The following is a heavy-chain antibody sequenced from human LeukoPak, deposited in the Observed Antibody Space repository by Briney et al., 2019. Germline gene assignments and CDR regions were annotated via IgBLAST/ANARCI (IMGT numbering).Heavy chain of an antibody. Sequence: PGGSLRLSCAASGFTFSSYAMHWVRQAPGKGLEWVAVISYDGSNKYYADSVKGRFTISRDNSKNTLYLQMNSLRAKDTAVYYCARDLKRITIFLPHGYWGQGTLVTVSS. V-gene: IGHV3-30*04. J-gene: IGHJ4*02. CDR1: GFTFSSYA. CDR2: ISYDGSNK. CDR3: ARDLKRITIFLPHGY. D-gene: IGHD3-9*01.